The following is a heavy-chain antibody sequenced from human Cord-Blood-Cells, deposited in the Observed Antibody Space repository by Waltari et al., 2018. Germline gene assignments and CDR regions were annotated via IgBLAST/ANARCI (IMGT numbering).Heavy chain of an antibody. J-gene: IGHJ6*03. D-gene: IGHD5-12*01. CDR2: IFSNDEK. Sequence: QVTLKESGPVLVKPTETLPLTCTVSGFSLSNARMGVSWIRQPPGKALEWLAHIFSNDEKSYSTSLKSRLTISKDTSKSQVVLTMTNMDPVDTATYYCARWYSGYDGYYYYYYYMDVWGKGTTVTVSS. V-gene: IGHV2-26*01. CDR3: ARWYSGYDGYYYYYYYMDV. CDR1: GFSLSNARMG.